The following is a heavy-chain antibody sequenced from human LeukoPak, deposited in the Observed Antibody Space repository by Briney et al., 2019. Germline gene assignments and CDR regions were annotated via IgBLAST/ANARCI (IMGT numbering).Heavy chain of an antibody. Sequence: SVKVSCKASGYTFTSYGISWVRQAPGQGLEWMGGIIPMFGTAKYAQKFQGRVTITADKSTSTAYMELSSLRSEDTAVYYCASGTTDIVVVPATLRNYYFDYWGQGTLVTVSS. V-gene: IGHV1-69*06. CDR1: GYTFTSYG. J-gene: IGHJ4*02. CDR2: IIPMFGTA. CDR3: ASGTTDIVVVPATLRNYYFDY. D-gene: IGHD2-2*01.